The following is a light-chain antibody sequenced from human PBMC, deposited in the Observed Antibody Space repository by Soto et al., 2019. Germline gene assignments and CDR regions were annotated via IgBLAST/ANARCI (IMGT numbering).Light chain of an antibody. Sequence: EIVLTQSPGTLSLSPGERATLSCRASQSVSSSYLAWYQQKPGQAPRLLNYGASSMATGIPDRFSGSGSGTDFTLTISRLEPEDVAVYYCQQYGSSPRTFGQGTKVEIK. CDR2: GAS. CDR3: QQYGSSPRT. J-gene: IGKJ1*01. CDR1: QSVSSSY. V-gene: IGKV3-20*01.